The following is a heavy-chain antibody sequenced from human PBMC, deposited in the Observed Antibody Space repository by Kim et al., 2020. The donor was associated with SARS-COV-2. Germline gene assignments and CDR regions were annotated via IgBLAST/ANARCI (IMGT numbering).Heavy chain of an antibody. V-gene: IGHV4-34*01. CDR2: INHSGST. J-gene: IGHJ6*02. D-gene: IGHD4-17*01. CDR3: ARGYPVTTFYYYYGMDV. Sequence: SDTLSLTCAVYGGSFSGYYWSWIRQPPGKGLEWIGEINHSGSTNYNPSLKSRVTISVDTSKNQFSLKLSSVTAADTAVYYCARGYPVTTFYYYYGMDVWGQGTTVTVSS. CDR1: GGSFSGYY.